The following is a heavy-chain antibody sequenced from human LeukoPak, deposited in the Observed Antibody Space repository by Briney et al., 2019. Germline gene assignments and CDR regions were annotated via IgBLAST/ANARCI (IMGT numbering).Heavy chain of an antibody. CDR3: ARPRTDGYNYDGSDI. CDR1: GYSFTNYW. D-gene: IGHD5-24*01. CDR2: IYPGDSDT. V-gene: IGHV5-51*01. J-gene: IGHJ3*02. Sequence: GESLKISCKGSGYSFTNYWIAWVRQMPGKGLEWMGIIYPGDSDTRYSPSFQGQVTISADRSITTAYLQWRSLKASDTAIYYCARPRTDGYNYDGSDIWGQGTKVTVSS.